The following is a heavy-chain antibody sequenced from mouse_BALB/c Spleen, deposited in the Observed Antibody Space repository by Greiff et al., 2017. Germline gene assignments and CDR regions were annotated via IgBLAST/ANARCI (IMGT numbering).Heavy chain of an antibody. CDR3: ANRRFAY. CDR1: GYTFTSYW. J-gene: IGHJ3*01. Sequence: VKLVESGAELAKPGASVKMSCKASGYTFTSYWMHWVKQRPGQGLEWIGYINPSTGYTEYNQKFKDKATLTADKSSSTAYMQLSSLTSEDSAVYYCANRRFAYWGQGTLVTVSA. V-gene: IGHV1-7*01. CDR2: INPSTGYT.